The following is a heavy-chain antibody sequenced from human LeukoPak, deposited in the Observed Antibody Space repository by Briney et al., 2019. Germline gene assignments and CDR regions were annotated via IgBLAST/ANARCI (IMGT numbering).Heavy chain of an antibody. J-gene: IGHJ5*02. CDR2: IYTSGST. V-gene: IGHV4-61*02. D-gene: IGHD2-2*01. Sequence: PSQTLSLTCTVSGGSISSGSYYWSWIRQPAGKGLAWIGRIYTSGSTNYNPSLKSRVTISVDTSKNQFSLKLSSVTAADTAVYYCARVRCSSTSCYDWFAVNWFDPWGQGTLVTVSS. CDR3: ARVRCSSTSCYDWFAVNWFDP. CDR1: GGSISSGSYY.